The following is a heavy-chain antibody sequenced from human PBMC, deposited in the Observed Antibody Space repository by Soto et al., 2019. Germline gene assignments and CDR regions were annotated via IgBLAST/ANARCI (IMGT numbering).Heavy chain of an antibody. J-gene: IGHJ5*02. D-gene: IGHD3-22*01. CDR2: IKSKTDGGTT. V-gene: IGHV3-15*01. CDR1: GFTFSNAW. Sequence: PGGSLRLSCAASGFTFSNAWMSWVRQAPGKGLEWVGRIKSKTDGGTTDYAAPVKGRFTISRDDSKNTLYLQMNSLKTEDTAVYYCTTESSGYYYGWFDPWGQGTLVTVSS. CDR3: TTESSGYYYGWFDP.